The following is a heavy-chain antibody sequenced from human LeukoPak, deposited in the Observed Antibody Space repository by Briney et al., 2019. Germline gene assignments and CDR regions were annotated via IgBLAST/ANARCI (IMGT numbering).Heavy chain of an antibody. CDR1: GFTFSNAW. J-gene: IGHJ4*02. CDR2: IKSITDGGTA. V-gene: IGHV3-15*01. CDR3: TTKQYYDFWSGSVYFDY. Sequence: GGSLRLSCAASGFTFSNAWMSWVRQAPGKGLEWVGRIKSITDGGTADYAAPVKGRFTISRDDSENTLYLQMNSLKTEDTAVYYCTTKQYYDFWSGSVYFDYWGQGTLVTASS. D-gene: IGHD3-3*01.